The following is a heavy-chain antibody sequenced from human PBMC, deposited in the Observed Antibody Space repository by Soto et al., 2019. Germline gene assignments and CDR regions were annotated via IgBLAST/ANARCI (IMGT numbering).Heavy chain of an antibody. CDR1: EHTSTIYY. D-gene: IGHD3-9*01. J-gene: IGHJ1*01. CDR2: INADSGAT. Sequence: QAHLVQSGAEVRKPGASVKVSCQALEHTSTIYYIHWVRQARGQGLEWMGWINADSGATTYAEAFRGRVTFTRDTSTSTFHMELSRLRLDDTAMYFCATRDYDILTGYLHIWGQGTLITVSS. CDR3: ATRDYDILTGYLHI. V-gene: IGHV1-2*02.